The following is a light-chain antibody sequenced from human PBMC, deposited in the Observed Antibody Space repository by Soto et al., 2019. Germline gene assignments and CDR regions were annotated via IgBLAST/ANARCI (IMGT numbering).Light chain of an antibody. CDR3: HQYGSSPFT. J-gene: IGKJ3*01. CDR1: QSVTSNY. CDR2: AAS. V-gene: IGKV3-20*01. Sequence: EIVLTQSPGTLSLSPGERATLSCRASQSVTSNYLAWYQQKPGQAPRFLIYAASGRATGIPDRFSGSGSGTDFTLTISRLEPEDFAVYYCHQYGSSPFTFGPGTKVDIK.